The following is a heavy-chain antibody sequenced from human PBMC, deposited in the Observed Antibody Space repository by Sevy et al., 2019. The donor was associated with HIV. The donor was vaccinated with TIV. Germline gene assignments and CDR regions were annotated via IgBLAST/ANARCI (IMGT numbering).Heavy chain of an antibody. D-gene: IGHD5-18*01. CDR1: GDSLTSDSHY. CDR3: ARHIETGIQLWLGWFDP. Sequence: SETLSLTCAVSGDSLTSDSHYWGWIRHLPGKGLEWIGSIDRTGYTFYNPSLRGPATISIDISNNQFALKVRSVTAADTAVYYCARHIETGIQLWLGWFDPWGQGTRVTVSS. J-gene: IGHJ5*02. V-gene: IGHV4-39*01. CDR2: IDRTGYT.